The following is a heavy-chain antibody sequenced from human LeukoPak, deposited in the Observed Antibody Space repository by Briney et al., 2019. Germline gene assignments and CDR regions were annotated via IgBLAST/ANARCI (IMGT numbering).Heavy chain of an antibody. D-gene: IGHD3-22*01. Sequence: SQTLSLTCAISGDSVSSNSAAWNWIRQSPSRGLEWLGRTYYRSKWYNDYAVSVKSRITINPDTSKNQFSLQLNSVTPEDTAVYYCARTYYDSSGSHYYYYMDVWGKGTTVTISS. CDR2: TYYRSKWYN. J-gene: IGHJ6*03. CDR1: GDSVSSNSAA. CDR3: ARTYYDSSGSHYYYYMDV. V-gene: IGHV6-1*01.